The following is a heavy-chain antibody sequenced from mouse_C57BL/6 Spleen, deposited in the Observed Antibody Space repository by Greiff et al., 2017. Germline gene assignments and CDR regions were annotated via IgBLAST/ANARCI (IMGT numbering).Heavy chain of an antibody. CDR2: IHPNSGST. CDR3: ARSFYSNYGYYAMDY. V-gene: IGHV1-64*01. D-gene: IGHD2-5*01. J-gene: IGHJ4*01. Sequence: QVQLQQPGAELVKPGASVKLSCKASGYTFTSYWMHWVKQRPGQGLEWIGMIHPNSGSTNYNEKFKSKATLTVDKSSSTAYMQLSSLTSEDSAVXYCARSFYSNYGYYAMDYWGQGTSVTVSS. CDR1: GYTFTSYW.